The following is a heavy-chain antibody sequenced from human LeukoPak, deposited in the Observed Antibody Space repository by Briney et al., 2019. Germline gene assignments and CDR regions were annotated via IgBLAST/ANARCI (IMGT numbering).Heavy chain of an antibody. CDR3: ARAQGDGYNWDTDAFDI. CDR1: GYTFTSYG. V-gene: IGHV1-18*01. CDR2: ISAYNGNT. Sequence: ASVKVSCKASGYTFTSYGISWVRQAPGQGLEWMGWISAYNGNTNYAQKFQGRVTITADKSTSTAYMELSSLRSEDTAVYYCARAQGDGYNWDTDAFDIWGQGTMVTVSS. D-gene: IGHD5-24*01. J-gene: IGHJ3*02.